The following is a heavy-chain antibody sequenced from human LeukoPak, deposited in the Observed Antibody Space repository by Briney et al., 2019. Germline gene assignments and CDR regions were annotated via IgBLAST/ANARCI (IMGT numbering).Heavy chain of an antibody. V-gene: IGHV1-46*01. D-gene: IGHD4-23*01. Sequence: VASVKVSCKASGYTSTSYYMHWVRQAPGQGLEWMGIVNPSGGSTSYAQKFQGRVTMTRDMSTSTDYMELSSLRSEDTAVYYCARDNSVEDTAWWFDPWGQGTLVTVSS. CDR3: ARDNSVEDTAWWFDP. CDR1: GYTSTSYY. CDR2: VNPSGGST. J-gene: IGHJ5*02.